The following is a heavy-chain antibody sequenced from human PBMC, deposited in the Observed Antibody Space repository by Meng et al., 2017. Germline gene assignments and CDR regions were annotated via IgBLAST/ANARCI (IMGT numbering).Heavy chain of an antibody. CDR3: ASSRGGPRLDYFHN. J-gene: IGHJ4*02. CDR1: GFTVSSNY. D-gene: IGHD6-19*01. CDR2: IYSGGST. Sequence: EVQLVESGGGLVQPGGSLRLSCAASGFTVSSNYMSWVRQAPGKGLEWVSVIYSGGSTYYADSVKGRFTISRDNSKNTLYVQMNSLRAEDTAIYYCASSRGGPRLDYFHNWGQGTLVTVSS. V-gene: IGHV3-66*01.